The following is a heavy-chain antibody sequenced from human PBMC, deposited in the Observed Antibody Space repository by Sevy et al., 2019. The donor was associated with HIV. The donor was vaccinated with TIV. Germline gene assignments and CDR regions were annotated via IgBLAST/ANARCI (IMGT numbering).Heavy chain of an antibody. CDR3: AKDQAAKEVFPS. D-gene: IGHD6-13*01. CDR1: GFIFSNFA. Sequence: GGSLRLSCTVSGFIFSNFAMHWVRQAPGKGLEWVAVTSYDGSHKYYADSVKGRFTISRDNSKNTLYLQMNSLRAEDTAVYYCAKDQAAKEVFPSWGQGTLVTVSS. CDR2: TSYDGSHK. J-gene: IGHJ4*02. V-gene: IGHV3-30*04.